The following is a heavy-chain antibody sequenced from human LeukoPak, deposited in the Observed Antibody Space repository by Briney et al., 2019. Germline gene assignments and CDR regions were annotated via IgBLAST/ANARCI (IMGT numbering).Heavy chain of an antibody. CDR3: ARSSDYYGSGSHRGVLFDY. V-gene: IGHV4-39*07. CDR1: GGSINNSRYF. CDR2: IYYSGST. Sequence: SETLSLTCPVTGGSINNSRYFWAWIRQPPGKGLEWIGSIYYSGSTYYNPSLKSRVTISVDTSKNQFSLKLSSVTAADTAVYYCARSSDYYGSGSHRGVLFDYWGQGTLVTVSS. J-gene: IGHJ4*02. D-gene: IGHD3-10*01.